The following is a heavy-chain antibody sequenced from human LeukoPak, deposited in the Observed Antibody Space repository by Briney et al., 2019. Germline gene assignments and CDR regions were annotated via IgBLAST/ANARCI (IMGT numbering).Heavy chain of an antibody. D-gene: IGHD3-10*01. J-gene: IGHJ4*02. CDR3: ARNVLLWFGESPGLADY. Sequence: SGGSLRLSCAASGFTFSSYWMSWVRQAPGKGLEWVANIKQDGSEKYYVDSVKGRFTISRDNAKNSLYLQMNSLRAEDTAVYYCARNVLLWFGESPGLADYWGQGTLVTVSS. CDR1: GFTFSSYW. CDR2: IKQDGSEK. V-gene: IGHV3-7*01.